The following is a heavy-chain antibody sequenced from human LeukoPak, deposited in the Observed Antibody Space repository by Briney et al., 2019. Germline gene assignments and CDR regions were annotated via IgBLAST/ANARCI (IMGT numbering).Heavy chain of an antibody. Sequence: GGSLRLSCAASGFTVSSNYMGWVRQAPGKGLEYVSVIYSGGNTYYAGSVKGRFTISRDNSKNTVYLQMNSLRAEDTAVYYCAKMGGGSSGWYVYWGQGTLVTVSS. J-gene: IGHJ4*02. D-gene: IGHD6-19*01. V-gene: IGHV3-53*01. CDR1: GFTVSSNY. CDR3: AKMGGGSSGWYVY. CDR2: IYSGGNT.